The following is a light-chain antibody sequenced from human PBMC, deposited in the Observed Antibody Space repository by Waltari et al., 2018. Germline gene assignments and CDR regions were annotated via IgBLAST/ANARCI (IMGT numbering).Light chain of an antibody. CDR2: LGS. V-gene: IGKV2-28*01. CDR1: QSLLHSNGYNY. CDR3: IQALQTPRT. Sequence: DIVMTQSPLSLPVTPGEPASISCRSSQSLLHSNGYNYLDWYLQKPGQSPQLLIYLGSNRASGVPDRFSGVGSGTDFTLKISRVEAEDVGVYYCIQALQTPRTFGGGTKVEIK. J-gene: IGKJ4*01.